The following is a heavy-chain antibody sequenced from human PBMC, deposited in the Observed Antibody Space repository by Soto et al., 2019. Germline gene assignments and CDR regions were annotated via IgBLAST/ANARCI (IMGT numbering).Heavy chain of an antibody. V-gene: IGHV4-59*01. J-gene: IGHJ1*01. CDR2: IYDTGRT. D-gene: IGHD1-26*01. CDR1: GGSISSFY. Sequence: SETLSLTCTVSGGSISSFYWSWIRQSPGKGLEWIGSIYDTGRTNYNPSLESRVTISVDRSKNQFPLKLTSVTAADRAVYYCARDRGGTFHLWAQGTLVTVSS. CDR3: ARDRGGTFHL.